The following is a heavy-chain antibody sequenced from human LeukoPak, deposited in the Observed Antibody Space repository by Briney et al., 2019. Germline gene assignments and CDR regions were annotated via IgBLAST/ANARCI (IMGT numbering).Heavy chain of an antibody. CDR3: ARALDFDY. CDR1: GFTVSSNY. Sequence: GGSLRLSCAASGFTVSSNYMSWVRQAPGKGLEWVSAISGSGGSTYYADSVKGRFTISRDNSKNTVYLQMNSLRAEDTAVYYCARALDFDYWGQGTLVTVSS. CDR2: ISGSGGST. V-gene: IGHV3-23*01. J-gene: IGHJ4*02.